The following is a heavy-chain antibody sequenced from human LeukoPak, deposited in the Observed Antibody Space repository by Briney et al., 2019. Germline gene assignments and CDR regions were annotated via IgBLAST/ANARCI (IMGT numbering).Heavy chain of an antibody. CDR2: ISAYNGNT. D-gene: IGHD3-10*01. CDR3: ARGSVSMVRGVIIQARGYYYYGMDV. V-gene: IGHV1-18*01. J-gene: IGHJ6*02. Sequence: ASVKVSCKASGYTFTSYGISWVRQAPGQGLEWMGWISAYNGNTNYAQKLQGRVTMTTDTSTSTDYMELRSLRSDDTAVYYCARGSVSMVRGVIIQARGYYYYGMDVWGQGTTVTVSS. CDR1: GYTFTSYG.